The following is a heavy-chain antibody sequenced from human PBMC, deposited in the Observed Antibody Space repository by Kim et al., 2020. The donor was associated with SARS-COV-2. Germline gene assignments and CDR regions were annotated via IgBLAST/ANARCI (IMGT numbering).Heavy chain of an antibody. CDR3: ARDTTRTYGMDV. D-gene: IGHD1-1*01. Sequence: YYAESGKGRFTIARDNSKNTLYLQMNSLRAEDTAVYYCARDTTRTYGMDVWGQGTTVTVSS. V-gene: IGHV3-53*01. J-gene: IGHJ6*02.